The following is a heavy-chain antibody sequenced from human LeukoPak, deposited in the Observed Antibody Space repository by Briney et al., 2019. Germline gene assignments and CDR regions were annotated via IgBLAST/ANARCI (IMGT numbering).Heavy chain of an antibody. CDR1: GGSIRNYY. D-gene: IGHD2-15*01. J-gene: IGHJ4*02. Sequence: PSETLSLTCTVSGGSIRNYYWSWIRQPAGKGLEWIGRVYLSGSTNYNPSLKSRVTMSIDTSKKQFSLVLSSVTAADTAVYYCASGSDTWGTQPKYYFDYWGQGSLVTVSS. CDR3: ASGSDTWGTQPKYYFDY. V-gene: IGHV4-4*07. CDR2: VYLSGST.